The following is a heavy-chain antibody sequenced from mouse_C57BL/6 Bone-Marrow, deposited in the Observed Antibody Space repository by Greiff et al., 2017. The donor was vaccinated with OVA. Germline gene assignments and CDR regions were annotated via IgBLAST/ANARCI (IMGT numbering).Heavy chain of an antibody. D-gene: IGHD2-4*01. CDR2: INPYNGGT. J-gene: IGHJ4*01. CDR3: ARRDYDSSYYAMDY. V-gene: IGHV1-19*01. CDR1: GYTFTDYY. Sequence: EVQLQQSGPVLVKPGASVKMSCKASGYTFTDYYMNWVKQSHGKSLEWIGVINPYNGGTSYNQKFKGKATLTVDKSSSTAYMELNSLTSDDSAVYYCARRDYDSSYYAMDYWGKGTSVTVSS.